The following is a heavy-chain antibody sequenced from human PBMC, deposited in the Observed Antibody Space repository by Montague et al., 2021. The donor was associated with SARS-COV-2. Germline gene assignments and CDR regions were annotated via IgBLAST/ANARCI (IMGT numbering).Heavy chain of an antibody. V-gene: IGHV6-1*01. J-gene: IGHJ4*02. D-gene: IGHD3-22*01. CDR3: ARELRRIIMIVDIRGFDY. CDR1: GDSVASHSAA. CDR2: TYYRSKWYN. Sequence: YAISGDSVASHSAAWDWHRHSPSRGLQRLCRTYYRSKWYNDYAXXXKXXXTINPDTSKNQFSLQLNSVTAEDTAVYYCARELRRIIMIVDIRGFDYWGQGTLVTVSS.